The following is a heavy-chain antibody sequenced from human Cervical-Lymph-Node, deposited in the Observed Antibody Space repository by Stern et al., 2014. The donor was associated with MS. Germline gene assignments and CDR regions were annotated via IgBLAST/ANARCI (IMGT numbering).Heavy chain of an antibody. V-gene: IGHV1-69*01. Sequence: QLVQSGAEVKEPGSAVKVSFNNYAINWVRQAPGQGLEWVGGVIPIFGTPQYAHKFQGRLTFTADESTNTAYMELSSLRSEDSAVYYCARDGDTAMVTPLYFFAFWGQGTLVIVSS. CDR2: VIPIFGTP. J-gene: IGHJ4*02. CDR3: ARDGDTAMVTPLYFFAF. D-gene: IGHD5-18*01. CDR1: NYA.